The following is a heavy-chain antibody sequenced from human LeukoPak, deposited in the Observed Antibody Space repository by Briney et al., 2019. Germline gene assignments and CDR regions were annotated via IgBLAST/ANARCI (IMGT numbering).Heavy chain of an antibody. CDR1: GGSISSGSSY. Sequence: SETLSLTCTVSGGSISSGSSYWSWIRQPAGKGLEWIGRIYSSGRTNYNPSLKSRVTISVDTSKNQFSLRLSSVTAADTAVYYCARDLGIVVVPAAPDVWGKGTTVTVSS. CDR3: ARDLGIVVVPAAPDV. CDR2: IYSSGRT. J-gene: IGHJ6*04. D-gene: IGHD2-2*01. V-gene: IGHV4-61*02.